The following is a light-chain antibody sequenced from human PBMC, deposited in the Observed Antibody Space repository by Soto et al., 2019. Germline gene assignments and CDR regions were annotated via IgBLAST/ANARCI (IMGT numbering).Light chain of an antibody. V-gene: IGLV2-14*01. CDR3: SSYTRGSSLV. CDR2: EVS. J-gene: IGLJ3*02. Sequence: QSALTQPASVSGSPGQSITISCTGTSSDVGGYKFVSWYQQHPGKAPKLIIYEVSNRPSGVSNRFSGSKSGNAASLTISGLQAEDEADDYCSSYTRGSSLVFGGGTKLTVL. CDR1: SSDVGGYKF.